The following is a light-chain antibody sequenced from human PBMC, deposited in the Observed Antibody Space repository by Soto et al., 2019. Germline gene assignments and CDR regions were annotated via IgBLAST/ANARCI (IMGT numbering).Light chain of an antibody. J-gene: IGKJ1*01. CDR2: GAS. CDR1: QSVSSN. Sequence: EIVMTQSPATLSVSPGERDTLSCRASQSVSSNLAWYQQKPGQAPRLLIYGASTRATGIPARFSGSGSGTEFTLTISSLQSEDFAVYYCQQYNNWLSWTFGQGTKVEIK. V-gene: IGKV3-15*01. CDR3: QQYNNWLSWT.